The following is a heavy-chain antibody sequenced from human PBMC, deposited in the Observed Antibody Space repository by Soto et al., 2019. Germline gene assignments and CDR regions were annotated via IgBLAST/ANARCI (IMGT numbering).Heavy chain of an antibody. CDR1: GFTVSSNY. V-gene: IGHV3-53*01. J-gene: IGHJ4*02. D-gene: IGHD3-9*01. CDR3: AKTHYDIIDD. CDR2: IYDGGTT. Sequence: GGSLRLSCAASGFTVSSNYMTWVRQAPGKGLEWVSVIYDGGTTYYADSVKGRFTISRDNSKNTLYLQMNSLRAEDTAIYYCAKTHYDIIDDWGQGTLVTVSS.